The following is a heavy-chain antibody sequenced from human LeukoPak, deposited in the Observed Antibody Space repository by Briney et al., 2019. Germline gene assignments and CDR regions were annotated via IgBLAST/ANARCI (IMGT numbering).Heavy chain of an antibody. D-gene: IGHD3-10*01. J-gene: IGHJ4*02. Sequence: SETLSLTCTVSGGSISSYYWSWIRQPAGKGLEWIGRIYTSGSTNYNPSLKSRVTISLDTSKNQFSLKLSSVTAADTAVYYCAKVAKYYYGSETYVFFEHWGQGILVTVSS. CDR2: IYTSGST. CDR3: AKVAKYYYGSETYVFFEH. V-gene: IGHV4-4*07. CDR1: GGSISSYY.